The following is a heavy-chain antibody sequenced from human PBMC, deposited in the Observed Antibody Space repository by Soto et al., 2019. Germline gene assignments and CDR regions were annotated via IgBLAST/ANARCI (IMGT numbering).Heavy chain of an antibody. V-gene: IGHV3-23*01. Sequence: QPGGSLRLSCAASGFTFSNYAMSWVRQTPGKGLEWVSGINYSGGSTDYADFVKGRFIISRDNSKNTLSLQMNSLRAEDTALYYCAKSVAVAARDAFALWGQGTMVTVSS. CDR2: INYSGGST. J-gene: IGHJ3*01. CDR3: AKSVAVAARDAFAL. D-gene: IGHD6-19*01. CDR1: GFTFSNYA.